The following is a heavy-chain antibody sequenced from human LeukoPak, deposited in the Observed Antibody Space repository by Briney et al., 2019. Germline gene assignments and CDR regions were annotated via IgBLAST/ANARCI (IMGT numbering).Heavy chain of an antibody. CDR1: GFTMSSYA. V-gene: IGHV3-23*01. J-gene: IGHJ4*02. CDR3: AKDVMATITSGGYFFDS. CDR2: LSGSDGST. Sequence: GGSLRLSCAASGFTMSSYAMSWVRQVQGKGLEWVSALSGSDGSTFYADTVKARFTISRDRSKNTLYLQMNSLRAEDTALYFCAKDVMATITSGGYFFDSWGQGTLVTVSS. D-gene: IGHD5-12*01.